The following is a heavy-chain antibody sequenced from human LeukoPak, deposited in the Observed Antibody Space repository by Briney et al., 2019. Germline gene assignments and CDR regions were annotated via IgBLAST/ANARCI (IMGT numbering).Heavy chain of an antibody. Sequence: PSETLSLTCTVSGVSISSSNSYWGWIRQPPGKGLEWIGSIYYSGNTYYNASLKSQVSISIDTSKHQFSLKVTSVTAADTAVSFCARVSCSGYYGSYWGQEALVTASS. D-gene: IGHD3-22*01. J-gene: IGHJ4*02. CDR3: ARVSCSGYYGSY. CDR1: GVSISSSNSY. V-gene: IGHV4-39*01. CDR2: IYYSGNT.